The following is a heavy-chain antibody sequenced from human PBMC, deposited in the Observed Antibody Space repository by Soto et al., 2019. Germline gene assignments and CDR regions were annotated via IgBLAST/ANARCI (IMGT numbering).Heavy chain of an antibody. J-gene: IGHJ4*02. CDR3: ARDMTNTYYDFWSCYVVIDY. CDR1: GYTFTSYG. CDR2: ISAYNGNT. D-gene: IGHD3-3*01. Sequence: QVQLVQSGAEVKKPGASVKVSCKASGYTFTSYGISWVRQAPGQGLEWMGWISAYNGNTNYAQKLQGRVTMTTDTSTSTAYMELRSLRSDDTAVYYCARDMTNTYYDFWSCYVVIDYWGQGTLVTVSS. V-gene: IGHV1-18*01.